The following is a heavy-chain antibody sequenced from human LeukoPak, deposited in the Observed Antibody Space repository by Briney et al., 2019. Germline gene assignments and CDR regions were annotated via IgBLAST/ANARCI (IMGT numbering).Heavy chain of an antibody. J-gene: IGHJ4*02. V-gene: IGHV3-23*01. Sequence: GGSLRLSCAASGFTFSSYAMSWVRQAPGKGLEWVSAISGSGGSAYYADSVKGRFTISRDNAKNSLYLQMNSLRDEDTAVYYCASQYYDILTGYLHYFDYWGQGTLVTVSS. CDR3: ASQYYDILTGYLHYFDY. CDR1: GFTFSSYA. CDR2: ISGSGGSA. D-gene: IGHD3-9*01.